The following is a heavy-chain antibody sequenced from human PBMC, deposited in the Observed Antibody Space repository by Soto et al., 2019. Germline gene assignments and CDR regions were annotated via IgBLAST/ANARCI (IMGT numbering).Heavy chain of an antibody. V-gene: IGHV3-23*01. CDR1: GFTFSSYV. Sequence: GGSLRLSCAASGFTFSSYVMTWVRQAPGKGLEWVSGISGNGGSTNYAASVKGRFTISRDNSKNTLYLQMNVLRAEDTAVYYCAKDRSGSYHGFDYWGQGTLVTVSS. D-gene: IGHD1-26*01. CDR2: ISGNGGST. J-gene: IGHJ4*02. CDR3: AKDRSGSYHGFDY.